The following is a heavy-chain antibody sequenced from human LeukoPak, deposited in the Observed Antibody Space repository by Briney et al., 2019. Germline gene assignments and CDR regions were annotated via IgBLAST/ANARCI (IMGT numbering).Heavy chain of an antibody. V-gene: IGHV4-59*01. CDR2: IYYSGST. CDR3: ARAPMYSSSPLDY. Sequence: SETLSLTCTVSGGSISNYYWSWIRQPRGKGLEWIGYIYYSGSTNYNPSLKSRVTISVDTSKNQFSLKLSSVTAADTAVYYCARAPMYSSSPLDYWGQGTLVTVSS. D-gene: IGHD6-6*01. J-gene: IGHJ4*02. CDR1: GGSISNYY.